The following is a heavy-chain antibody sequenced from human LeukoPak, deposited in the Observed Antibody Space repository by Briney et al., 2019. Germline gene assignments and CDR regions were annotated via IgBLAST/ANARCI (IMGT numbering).Heavy chain of an antibody. V-gene: IGHV3-7*01. CDR1: GFTFSNYW. Sequence: PGGSLRLSCAASGFTFSNYWMSWVRHAPGKGLEWVANIKQDGSEKYYVDSVKGRFTVSRDNAKNSLYLQMNSLRAEDTAVFYCARGGMVRRVMGAFDIWGQGTLVTVSS. J-gene: IGHJ3*02. CDR3: ARGGMVRRVMGAFDI. D-gene: IGHD3-10*01. CDR2: IKQDGSEK.